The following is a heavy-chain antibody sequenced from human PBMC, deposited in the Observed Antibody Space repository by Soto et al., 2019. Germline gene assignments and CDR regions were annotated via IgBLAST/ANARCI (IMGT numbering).Heavy chain of an antibody. V-gene: IGHV3-49*03. CDR2: IRSKAYGGTT. D-gene: IGHD6-13*01. Sequence: GGSLRLSCTSSGFTFVDYAMSWFRQAPGKGLEWVGFIRSKAYGGTTEYAASVKGRFTISRDDSKSIAYLQMNSQKTEDTAVYYCTRWYSSSWPLDYWGQGTLLTVSS. CDR1: GFTFVDYA. J-gene: IGHJ4*02. CDR3: TRWYSSSWPLDY.